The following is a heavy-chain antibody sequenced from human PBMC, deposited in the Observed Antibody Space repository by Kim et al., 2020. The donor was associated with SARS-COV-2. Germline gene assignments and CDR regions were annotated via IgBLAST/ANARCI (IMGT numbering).Heavy chain of an antibody. CDR2: ISGSGGST. J-gene: IGHJ4*02. Sequence: GGSLRLSCAASGFTFSSYAMSWVRQAPGKGLEWVSAISGSGGSTYYADSVKGRFTISRDNSKNTLHLQMNSLRAEDTAVYYCAKGSEYDFWSGYYSPFDYWGQGTLVTVSS. CDR1: GFTFSSYA. D-gene: IGHD3-3*01. V-gene: IGHV3-23*01. CDR3: AKGSEYDFWSGYYSPFDY.